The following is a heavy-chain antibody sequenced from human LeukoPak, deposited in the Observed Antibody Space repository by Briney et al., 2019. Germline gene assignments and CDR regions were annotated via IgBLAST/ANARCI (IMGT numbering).Heavy chain of an antibody. CDR1: GGSFSGYY. J-gene: IGHJ5*02. CDR3: ARGRLRVVVAAMGWFDP. Sequence: PSETLSLTCVVYGGSFSGYYWSWIRQPPGKGLEWIGEINHSGSTNYNPSLKSRVTISVDTSKNQFSLKLSSVTAADTAVYYCARGRLRVVVAAMGWFDPWGQGTLATVSS. V-gene: IGHV4-34*01. CDR2: INHSGST. D-gene: IGHD2-15*01.